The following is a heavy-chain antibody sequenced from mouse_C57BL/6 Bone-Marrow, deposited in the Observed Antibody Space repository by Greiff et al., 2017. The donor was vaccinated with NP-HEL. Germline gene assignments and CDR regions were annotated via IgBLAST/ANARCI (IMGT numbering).Heavy chain of an antibody. CDR1: GYTFTSYW. D-gene: IGHD2-4*01. Sequence: VQLQQPGAELVKPGASVKLSCKASGYTFTSYWMQWVKQRPGQGLEWIGEIDPSDSYTNYNQKFKGKATLTVDTSSSTAYMQLSSLTSEDSAVYYCARSNYDYDGCYAMDYWGQGTSVTVSS. CDR2: IDPSDSYT. V-gene: IGHV1-50*01. J-gene: IGHJ4*01. CDR3: ARSNYDYDGCYAMDY.